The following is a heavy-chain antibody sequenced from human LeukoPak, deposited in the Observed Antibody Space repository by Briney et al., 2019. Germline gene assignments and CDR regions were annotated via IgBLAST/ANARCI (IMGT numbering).Heavy chain of an antibody. D-gene: IGHD2-2*01. Sequence: GGSLRLSCAASGFTFSLYTMSWIRQAPGKGLEWVSYISSSSYTNYADSVKGRFTISRDNAKNSLYLQMNSLRAEDTAVYYCARAGIVVVPAALPYYYGMDVWGQGTTVTVSS. CDR3: ARAGIVVVPAALPYYYGMDV. J-gene: IGHJ6*02. V-gene: IGHV3-11*06. CDR2: ISSSSYT. CDR1: GFTFSLYT.